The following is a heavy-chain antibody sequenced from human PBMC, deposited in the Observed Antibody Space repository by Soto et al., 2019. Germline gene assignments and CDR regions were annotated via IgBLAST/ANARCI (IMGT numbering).Heavy chain of an antibody. CDR3: ARDSRYYYDSSGYYRPVEYWYFDL. CDR2: IYYIGST. D-gene: IGHD3-22*01. V-gene: IGHV4-31*03. CDR1: GGSISSGGYY. Sequence: SETLSLTCTVSGGSISSGGYYWNWIRQHPGKGLEWIGYIYYIGSTYYNPSLKSRVTISLDTSKNQFSLKLSSVTAADTAVYYCARDSRYYYDSSGYYRPVEYWYFDLWGRGTLVTVSS. J-gene: IGHJ2*01.